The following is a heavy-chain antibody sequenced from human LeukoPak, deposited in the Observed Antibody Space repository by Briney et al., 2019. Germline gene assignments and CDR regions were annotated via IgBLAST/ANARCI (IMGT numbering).Heavy chain of an antibody. J-gene: IGHJ4*02. V-gene: IGHV1-69*13. D-gene: IGHD3-22*01. CDR1: GGTFSSYA. CDR2: IIPIFGTA. Sequence: ASVKVSCKASGGTFSSYAISWVRQAPGQGLEWMGEIIPIFGTANYAQKFQGRVTITADESTSTAYMELSSLRSEDTAVYYCATDLKDYYDSSGYYSLDYWGQGTLVTVSS. CDR3: ATDLKDYYDSSGYYSLDY.